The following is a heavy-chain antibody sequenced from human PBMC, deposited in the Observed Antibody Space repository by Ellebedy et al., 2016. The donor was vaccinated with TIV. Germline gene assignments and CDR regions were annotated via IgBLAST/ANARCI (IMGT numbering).Heavy chain of an antibody. CDR1: GYTFTNYG. CDR3: VTRIVATI. V-gene: IGHV1-18*04. Sequence: AASVKDSCKASGYTFTNYGISWLRQAPRQGREWMGWIITKNGNTNYSQKLQGRVTMTTDTSTYTVYMELRCLRSDDTATYSCVTRIVATIWGQGTLVTVSS. CDR2: IITKNGNT. D-gene: IGHD5-12*01. J-gene: IGHJ4*02.